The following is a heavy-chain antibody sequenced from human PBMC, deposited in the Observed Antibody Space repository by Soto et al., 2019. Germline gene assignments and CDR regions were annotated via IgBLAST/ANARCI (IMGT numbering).Heavy chain of an antibody. CDR1: GGSISISNW. J-gene: IGHJ3*02. CDR3: ARGNIAPRGHAFDI. V-gene: IGHV4-4*02. Sequence: SETLSLTCAVSGGSISISNWWIWVRQPPGKGLEWIGEIYHSGSTNYNPSLKSRVTISVDKSKNQFSLKLSYVTAADTAVYYCARGNIAPRGHAFDIWGQGTMFTVSS. D-gene: IGHD6-6*01. CDR2: IYHSGST.